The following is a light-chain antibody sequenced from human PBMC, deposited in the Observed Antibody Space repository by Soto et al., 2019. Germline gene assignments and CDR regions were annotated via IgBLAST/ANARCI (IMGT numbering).Light chain of an antibody. Sequence: LVLTQSPATLSLSPGERATLSCRASQSVSTYLAWYQLRPGQAPSLLIYDASNRATGTPARFSGSGSGADFTLTISRLEPEDFALYYCQQRYSWPTFGQGTRVEIK. V-gene: IGKV3-11*01. CDR1: QSVSTY. CDR2: DAS. CDR3: QQRYSWPT. J-gene: IGKJ5*01.